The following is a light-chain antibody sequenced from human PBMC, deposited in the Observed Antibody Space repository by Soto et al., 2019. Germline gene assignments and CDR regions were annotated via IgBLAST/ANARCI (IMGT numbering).Light chain of an antibody. CDR2: EAS. J-gene: IGKJ1*01. V-gene: IGKV3-20*01. CDR3: HQYGSSPWT. Sequence: EIVLTQSPGTLSLSPGERATLSCRASQSVSSSYLAWYQQKPGQAPRLLIYEASSRATGIPDRFSGSGSETDFTLTISRLEPEDFAVYSCHQYGSSPWTFGQGTKVEIK. CDR1: QSVSSSY.